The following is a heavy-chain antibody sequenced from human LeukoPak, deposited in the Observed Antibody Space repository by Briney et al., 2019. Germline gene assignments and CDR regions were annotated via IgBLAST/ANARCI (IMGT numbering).Heavy chain of an antibody. D-gene: IGHD1-26*01. Sequence: GASVKVSCKASGYAFTGYYMHWVRQAPGQGLEWMGWINPNSGGTNYAQKFQGRVTMTRDTSISTAYMELSRLRSDDTAVYYCARRARRVANPNWFDPWGQGTLVTVSS. J-gene: IGHJ5*02. V-gene: IGHV1-2*02. CDR3: ARRARRVANPNWFDP. CDR1: GYAFTGYY. CDR2: INPNSGGT.